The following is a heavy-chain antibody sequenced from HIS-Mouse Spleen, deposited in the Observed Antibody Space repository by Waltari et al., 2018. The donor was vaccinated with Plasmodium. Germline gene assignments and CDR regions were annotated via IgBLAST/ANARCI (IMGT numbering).Heavy chain of an antibody. CDR1: GGSISSSSYY. V-gene: IGHV4-39*07. Sequence: QLQLQESGPGLVKPSETLSLTCTVSGGSISSSSYYWGWIRQPPGKGLEWIGSIYYSGSTYYNPSLKSRVTISVDTSKNQFSLKLSSVTAADTAVYYCARGRITGTSYFDYWGQGTLVTVSS. D-gene: IGHD1-7*01. J-gene: IGHJ4*02. CDR3: ARGRITGTSYFDY. CDR2: IYYSGST.